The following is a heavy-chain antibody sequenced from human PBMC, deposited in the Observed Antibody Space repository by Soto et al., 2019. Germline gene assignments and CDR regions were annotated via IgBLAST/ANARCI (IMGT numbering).Heavy chain of an antibody. CDR3: VQKIMGPAAHSDAMDR. CDR1: GFTFRNYG. V-gene: IGHV3-30*19. D-gene: IGHD2-8*01. Sequence: QVHLVESGGGMVQPGGSLRLSCTPSGFTFRNYGLHWVRQAPGKGLEWVALISYDGDNKYYTDSARGRFTVSRDNFKNTVFLQIESLKPEDTAVDYCVQKIMGPAAHSDAMDRW. CDR2: ISYDGDNK. J-gene: IGHJ6*01.